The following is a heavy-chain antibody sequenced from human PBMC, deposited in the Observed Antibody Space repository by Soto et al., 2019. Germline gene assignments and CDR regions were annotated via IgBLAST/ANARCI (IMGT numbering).Heavy chain of an antibody. CDR2: ISTTPDIG. V-gene: IGHV3-48*02. Sequence: EVQLVESGGGFIQAGGSLRLSCAASGFTFSDYSMNWVRQAPGRGLEWISFISTTPDIGFYADSVKGRFAISRDNARNSLFLQMNSLRDEDTAVYYCAKDRWVTTRSFDFWGHGTLVTVS. D-gene: IGHD4-17*01. J-gene: IGHJ4*01. CDR1: GFTFSDYS. CDR3: AKDRWVTTRSFDF.